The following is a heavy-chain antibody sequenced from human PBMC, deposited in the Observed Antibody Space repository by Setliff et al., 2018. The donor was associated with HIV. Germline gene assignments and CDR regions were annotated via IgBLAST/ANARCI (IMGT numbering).Heavy chain of an antibody. Sequence: SETLSLTCTVSGGTISSSNYYWAWIRQPPGKGLEWIGTIYYSGTTHYNPSLNSRVIISVDTSKNQFSLRLNSVTAADAAVYYCARHSLGNIGDYIRIGAIDIWGQGTMVTVS. V-gene: IGHV4-39*01. J-gene: IGHJ3*02. CDR1: GGTISSSNYY. CDR2: IYYSGTT. CDR3: ARHSLGNIGDYIRIGAIDI. D-gene: IGHD4-17*01.